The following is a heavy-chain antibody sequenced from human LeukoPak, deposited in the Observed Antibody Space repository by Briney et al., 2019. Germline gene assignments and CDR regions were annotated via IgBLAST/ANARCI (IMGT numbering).Heavy chain of an antibody. CDR2: IIPIFGTA. Sequence: SVKVSCKASGGTFSSYAISWVRQAPGQGLEWMGGIIPIFGTANYAQKFQGRVTITTDESTSTAYMELSSLRSEDTAVYYCATSLGYSYGHTLFDYWGQGTLATVSS. D-gene: IGHD5-18*01. CDR3: ATSLGYSYGHTLFDY. V-gene: IGHV1-69*05. CDR1: GGTFSSYA. J-gene: IGHJ4*02.